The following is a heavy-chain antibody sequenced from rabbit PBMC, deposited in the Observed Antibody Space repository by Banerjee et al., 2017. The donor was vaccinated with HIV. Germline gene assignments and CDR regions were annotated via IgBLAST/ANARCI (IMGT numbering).Heavy chain of an antibody. V-gene: IGHV1S45*01. J-gene: IGHJ4*01. CDR1: GFTISSSYW. CDR2: INTSSGAT. D-gene: IGHD7-1*01. CDR3: AREDGVTGWNFNL. Sequence: QEQLEESGGDLVKPEGSLTLTCKASGFTISSSYWICWVRQAPGKGLEWIACINTSSGATVYASWAKGRFTISKTSSTTVTLQMTSLTAADTATYFCAREDGVTGWNFNLWGPGSLVTVS.